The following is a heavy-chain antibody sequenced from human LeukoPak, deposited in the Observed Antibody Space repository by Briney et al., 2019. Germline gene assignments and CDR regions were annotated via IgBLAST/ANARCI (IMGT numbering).Heavy chain of an antibody. CDR1: GGSISSSNW. J-gene: IGHJ5*02. Sequence: PSETLSLTCAGSGGSISSSNWWSWVRQPPGKGLEWIGEIYHSGSTNYNPSLKSRVTISVDKSKNQFSLKLSSVTAADTAVYYCAREGALVGATNVGFDPWGQGTLVTVSS. CDR2: IYHSGST. V-gene: IGHV4-4*02. D-gene: IGHD1-26*01. CDR3: AREGALVGATNVGFDP.